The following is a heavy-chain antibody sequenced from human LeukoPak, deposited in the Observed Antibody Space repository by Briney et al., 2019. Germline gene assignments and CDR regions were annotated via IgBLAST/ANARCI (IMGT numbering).Heavy chain of an antibody. CDR1: GFTFSDYY. Sequence: GGSLRLSCAASGFTFSDYYMSWIRQAPGKGLEWVAFIRYDGSNKYYADSVKGRFTISRDNSKNTLYLQMNSLRAEDTAVYYCAPVPAGSWGLDYWGQGTLVTVSS. V-gene: IGHV3-30*02. CDR2: IRYDGSNK. CDR3: APVPAGSWGLDY. D-gene: IGHD2-2*01. J-gene: IGHJ4*02.